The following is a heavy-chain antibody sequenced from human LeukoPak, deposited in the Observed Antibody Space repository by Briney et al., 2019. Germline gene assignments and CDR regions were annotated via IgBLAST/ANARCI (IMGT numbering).Heavy chain of an antibody. CDR1: GFTFSSYE. Sequence: PGGSLRPSCAASGFTFSSYEMNWVRQAPGKGLEWVSYISSSGSTIYYADSVKGRFTISRDNAKNSLYLQMNSLRAEDTAVYYCARALCSGGSCYDYWGQGTLVTVSS. CDR3: ARALCSGGSCYDY. J-gene: IGHJ4*02. D-gene: IGHD2-15*01. CDR2: ISSSGSTI. V-gene: IGHV3-48*03.